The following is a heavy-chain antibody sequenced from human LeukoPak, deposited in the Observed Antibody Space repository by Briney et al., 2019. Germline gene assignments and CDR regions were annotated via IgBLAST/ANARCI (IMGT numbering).Heavy chain of an antibody. D-gene: IGHD3-22*01. Sequence: SETLSLTCAVYGGSFSGYYWSWIRQPPGKGLEWIGEINHSGSTNYHPSLKSRVTISVDTSKNQFSLNLSSVTAADTPVYYCASAGYYYDSSGYEPWYFDLWGRGTLVTVSS. J-gene: IGHJ2*01. CDR2: INHSGST. V-gene: IGHV4-34*01. CDR3: ASAGYYYDSSGYEPWYFDL. CDR1: GGSFSGYY.